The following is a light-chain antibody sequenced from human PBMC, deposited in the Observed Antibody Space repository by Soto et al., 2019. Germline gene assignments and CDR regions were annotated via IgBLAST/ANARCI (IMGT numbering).Light chain of an antibody. CDR1: QSVSSN. V-gene: IGKV3-15*01. CDR2: GAS. Sequence: EIMMTQSPATRSVSPGERATLSCRASQSVSSNLAWYQQKPGQPPRLLIYGASTRATGIPARFSGSGSGTEFTLTISSLLSEDFATYYCQQYNNWPLTFGGGTKVEIK. CDR3: QQYNNWPLT. J-gene: IGKJ4*01.